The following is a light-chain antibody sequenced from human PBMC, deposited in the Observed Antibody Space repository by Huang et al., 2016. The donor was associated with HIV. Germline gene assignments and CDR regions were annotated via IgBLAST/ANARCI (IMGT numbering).Light chain of an antibody. CDR2: DAS. J-gene: IGKJ1*01. Sequence: EIVLTQSPATLSLSPGERATLSCRASQSVSSYLAWCQQKPGQAPRLLIYDASNRATGIPARFSGSGSGTDFTLTISSLEPEDFAVYHCQQRSNWPRTFGQGTKVEIK. CDR1: QSVSSY. CDR3: QQRSNWPRT. V-gene: IGKV3-11*01.